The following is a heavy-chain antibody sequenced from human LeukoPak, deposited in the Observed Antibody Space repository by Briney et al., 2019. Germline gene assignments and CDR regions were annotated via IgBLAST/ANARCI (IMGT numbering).Heavy chain of an antibody. D-gene: IGHD3-22*01. V-gene: IGHV5-51*01. Sequence: GESLKISCKGSGYSFATYWIGWVRQVPGKGLEWMGIIYPDESNCRYSPSFQGQVTISTDKSINTAYLQWSSLKASDTAIYYCARHHYYDTSGSWFDFWGQGTLVTVSS. CDR3: ARHHYYDTSGSWFDF. CDR1: GYSFATYW. CDR2: IYPDESNC. J-gene: IGHJ5*01.